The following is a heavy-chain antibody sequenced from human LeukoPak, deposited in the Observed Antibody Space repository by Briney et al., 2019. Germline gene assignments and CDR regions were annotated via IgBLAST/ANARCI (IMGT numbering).Heavy chain of an antibody. CDR2: IYYSGST. V-gene: IGHV4-59*08. Sequence: PSETLSLTCTLSGGSISTYYWSWIRQPPGKGLEWIGYIYYSGSTNYNPSLKSRVTISVDTSKNQFSLKLSSVTAADTAVYYCARLIENAGFGELYFAFDIWGQGTMVTVSS. J-gene: IGHJ3*02. D-gene: IGHD3-10*01. CDR1: GGSISTYY. CDR3: ARLIENAGFGELYFAFDI.